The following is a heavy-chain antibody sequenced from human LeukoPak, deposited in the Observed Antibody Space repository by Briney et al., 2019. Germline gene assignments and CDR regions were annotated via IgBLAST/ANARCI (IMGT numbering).Heavy chain of an antibody. J-gene: IGHJ5*02. CDR1: GGTFSSYA. CDR2: IIPIFGTA. CDR3: ARTVVGATVNWFDP. D-gene: IGHD1-26*01. V-gene: IGHV1-69*13. Sequence: LVKVSCKASGGTFSSYAISWVRQAPGQGLEWMRGIIPIFGTANYAQKFQGRVTITADESTSTAYMELSSLRSEDTAVYYCARTVVGATVNWFDPWGQGTLVTVSS.